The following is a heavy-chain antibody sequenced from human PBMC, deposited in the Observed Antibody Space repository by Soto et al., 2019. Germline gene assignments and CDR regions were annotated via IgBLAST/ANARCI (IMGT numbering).Heavy chain of an antibody. CDR2: IKQDGSEK. D-gene: IGHD2-2*01. CDR3: ANLLYCSSTSCSQGPDDAFDI. J-gene: IGHJ3*02. Sequence: GGSLRLSCAASGFTFSSYWMSWVRQAPGKGLEWVANIKQDGSEKYYVDSVKGRFTISRDNAKNSLYLQMNSLRAEDTAVYYCANLLYCSSTSCSQGPDDAFDIWCQGTMVTVSS. V-gene: IGHV3-7*01. CDR1: GFTFSSYW.